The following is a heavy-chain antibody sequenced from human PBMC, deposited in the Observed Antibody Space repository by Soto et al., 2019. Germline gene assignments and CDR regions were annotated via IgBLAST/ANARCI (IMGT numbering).Heavy chain of an antibody. J-gene: IGHJ6*02. CDR3: ARAQKGVLGIAVAGINYYYGMDV. Sequence: GGSLRLSCAASGFTFSSYAMHWVRQAPGKGLEWVAVISYDGSNKYYADSVKGRFTISRDNSKNTLYLQMNSLRAEDTAVYYCARAQKGVLGIAVAGINYYYGMDVWGQGTTVTVSS. D-gene: IGHD6-19*01. V-gene: IGHV3-30-3*01. CDR1: GFTFSSYA. CDR2: ISYDGSNK.